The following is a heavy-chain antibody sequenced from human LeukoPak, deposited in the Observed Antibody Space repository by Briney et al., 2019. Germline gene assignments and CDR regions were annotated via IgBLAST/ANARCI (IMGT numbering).Heavy chain of an antibody. J-gene: IGHJ4*02. V-gene: IGHV3-48*01. Sequence: GGSLRLSCGACGFTFSRYSMNGVRQAPGKGLEWVSYISSISGTINYADSVKGRFTISGDNARNSLFLQMNSLRAEDAAVYYGARDHNYAFDYWGQGTLVTVSS. D-gene: IGHD5-18*01. CDR2: ISSISGTI. CDR3: ARDHNYAFDY. CDR1: GFTFSRYS.